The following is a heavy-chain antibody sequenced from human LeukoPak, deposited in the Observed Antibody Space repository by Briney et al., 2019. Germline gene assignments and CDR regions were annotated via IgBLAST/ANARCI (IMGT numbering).Heavy chain of an antibody. CDR1: GDSISSGAYY. Sequence: PSETLSLTCTVSGDSISSGAYYWTWIRQHPERGLECIGYIFKSGKTYYNPSLKSRVVISIDTSNNRFSLELSSVTAADRAVYFRARARAYDVLTEVGFYYYGVDLWGRGTTVTVTS. J-gene: IGHJ6*01. V-gene: IGHV4-31*03. CDR2: IFKSGKT. CDR3: ARARAYDVLTEVGFYYYGVDL. D-gene: IGHD3-9*01.